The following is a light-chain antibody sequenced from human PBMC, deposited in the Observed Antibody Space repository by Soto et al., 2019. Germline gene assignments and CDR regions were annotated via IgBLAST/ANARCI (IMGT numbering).Light chain of an antibody. CDR2: AAS. CDR1: QDVVNY. J-gene: IGKJ4*01. CDR3: QQYNTYFSLT. V-gene: IGKV1-39*01. Sequence: DIDMTQAPSSLSASVGDRVTITCRAGQDVVNYLNWYQQKPGKAPRLLIYAASSLQSGVPSRFSGSGSGTTFTLTITDLQPDDFASYYCQQYNTYFSLTFGGGTKVDIK.